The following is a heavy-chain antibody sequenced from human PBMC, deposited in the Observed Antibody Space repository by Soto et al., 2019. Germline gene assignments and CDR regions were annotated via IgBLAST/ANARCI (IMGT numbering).Heavy chain of an antibody. D-gene: IGHD3-22*01. Sequence: SETLSLTCTVSGGSISSGDYYWSWIRQPPGKGLEWIGYIYYSGSTYYNPSLKSRVTISVDTSKNQFSLKLSSVTAADTAVYFCVSEVRNYDSSGISSPYFDYWGQGTLVTVSS. CDR3: VSEVRNYDSSGISSPYFDY. CDR2: IYYSGST. CDR1: GGSISSGDYY. J-gene: IGHJ4*02. V-gene: IGHV4-30-4*01.